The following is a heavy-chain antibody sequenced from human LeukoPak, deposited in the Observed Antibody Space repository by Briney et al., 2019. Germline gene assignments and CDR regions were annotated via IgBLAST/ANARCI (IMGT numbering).Heavy chain of an antibody. CDR1: GGSFSGYY. CDR2: INHSGST. V-gene: IGHV4-34*01. D-gene: IGHD2-2*01. Sequence: SETLSLTWPVYGGSFSGYYWSWIRQPPGKGLEWIGEINHSGSTNYNPSLKSRVTISVDTSKNQFSLKLSSVTAADTAVYYCARGGVCSSTSCYHYYYYMDVWGKGTTVTVSS. CDR3: ARGGVCSSTSCYHYYYYMDV. J-gene: IGHJ6*03.